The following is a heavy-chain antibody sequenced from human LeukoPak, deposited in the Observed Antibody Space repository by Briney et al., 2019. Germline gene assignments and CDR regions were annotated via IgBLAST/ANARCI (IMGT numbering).Heavy chain of an antibody. CDR3: TKTSDGGGHDS. Sequence: PSETLSLTCSVSGYSIGTGNYWAWVRQPPGKGLEWIGCVFHSGTHYKSSLTSRATISMDTSANQFSLKLTSMTAADSAFYYCTKTSDGGGHDSWGQGILVTVSS. CDR1: GYSIGTGNY. CDR2: VFHSGT. J-gene: IGHJ5*01. D-gene: IGHD4-23*01. V-gene: IGHV4-38-2*01.